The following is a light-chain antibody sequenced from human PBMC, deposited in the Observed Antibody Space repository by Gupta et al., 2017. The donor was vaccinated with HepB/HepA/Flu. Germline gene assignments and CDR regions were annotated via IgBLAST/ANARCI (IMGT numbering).Light chain of an antibody. V-gene: IGKV3-11*01. Sequence: EIVLTQSPATLSLLPGERATLSCRASQSVSTYLAWYQQKPGQSPRLLIYDASNRATGIPARFSGSGSGTDFTLTISSLESEDFAVYYCQQRSNWPLTFGGGTKVEIK. J-gene: IGKJ4*01. CDR3: QQRSNWPLT. CDR1: QSVSTY. CDR2: DAS.